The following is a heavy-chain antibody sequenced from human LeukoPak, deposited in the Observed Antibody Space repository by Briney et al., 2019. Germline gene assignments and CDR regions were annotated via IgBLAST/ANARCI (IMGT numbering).Heavy chain of an antibody. J-gene: IGHJ4*02. CDR2: MDDSGST. CDR1: GGSISSYY. Sequence: SETLSLTCTVSGGSISSYYWSWIRQPPGKGLEWIGYMDDSGSTYYNPSLKSRVTMSVDRSENQFSLKLSSVTAADTAVYYCARGLIVPSTIFDYWGQGALVTVSS. CDR3: ARGLIVPSTIFDY. D-gene: IGHD2-2*02. V-gene: IGHV4-59*12.